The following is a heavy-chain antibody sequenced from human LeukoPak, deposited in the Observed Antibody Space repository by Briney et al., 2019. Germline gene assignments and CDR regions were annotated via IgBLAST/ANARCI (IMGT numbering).Heavy chain of an antibody. CDR2: INHSGST. D-gene: IGHD6-13*01. Sequence: SETLSLTCAVYGGSFSGYYWRWIRQPPGKGLEWIGEINHSGSTNYNPSLKSRVTISVDTSKNQFSLKLSSVTAADTAVYYCARDRTPAYSSSWQPSFDYWGQGTLVTVSS. V-gene: IGHV4-34*01. J-gene: IGHJ4*02. CDR3: ARDRTPAYSSSWQPSFDY. CDR1: GGSFSGYY.